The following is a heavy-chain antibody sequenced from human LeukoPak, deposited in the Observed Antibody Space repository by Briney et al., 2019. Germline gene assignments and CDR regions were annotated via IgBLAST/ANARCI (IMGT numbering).Heavy chain of an antibody. D-gene: IGHD6-19*01. Sequence: SQTLSLTCAISGDSVSSKIVAWNWIRQSPSRGLEWLGRTYYRSKRYYDYAVSMKSRITINPDTSKNQFSLQLNSVTPEDTAVYYCARGAVAEFDYWGQGTLVTVSS. CDR1: GDSVSSKIVA. V-gene: IGHV6-1*01. J-gene: IGHJ4*02. CDR3: ARGAVAEFDY. CDR2: TYYRSKRYY.